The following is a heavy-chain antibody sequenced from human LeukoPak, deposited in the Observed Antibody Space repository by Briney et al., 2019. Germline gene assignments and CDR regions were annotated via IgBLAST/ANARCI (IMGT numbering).Heavy chain of an antibody. CDR3: ARGAYCSGGSCYSDY. CDR2: IYYNGKT. CDR1: GGSNTNYY. V-gene: IGHV4-59*01. J-gene: IGHJ4*02. Sequence: PSETLSLTCTVSGGSNTNYYWNWIRQTPGKGLEWVGYIYYNGKTNYHPPLKSRLTISLDTSKKQFSLRLSSVTAADTAVYYCARGAYCSGGSCYSDYWGTGTLVTVSS. D-gene: IGHD2-15*01.